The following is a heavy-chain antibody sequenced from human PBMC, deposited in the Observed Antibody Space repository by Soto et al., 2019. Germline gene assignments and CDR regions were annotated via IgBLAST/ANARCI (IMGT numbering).Heavy chain of an antibody. CDR1: GYTFTGYY. Sequence: VASVKVSCKASGYTFTGYYMHWVRQAPGQGLEWMGWINPNRGGTNYAQKFQGRVTMTRDTSISTAYMELSRLRSDDTAVYYCARDTNRRLEFDPWGQGTLVTVSS. CDR2: INPNRGGT. V-gene: IGHV1-2*02. CDR3: ARDTNRRLEFDP. J-gene: IGHJ5*02. D-gene: IGHD1-1*01.